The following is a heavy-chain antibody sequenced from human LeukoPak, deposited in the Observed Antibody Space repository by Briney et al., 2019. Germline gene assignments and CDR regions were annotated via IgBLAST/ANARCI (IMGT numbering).Heavy chain of an antibody. D-gene: IGHD5-18*01. J-gene: IGHJ4*02. Sequence: SETLSLTCTVSGYSISSDYYWGWIRPPPGKGLEWIASVSHSGSTYYNPSLKSRVTISVDTSKNQFSLKVTSVTAADTALYYCARERIERYTYASSDFDYWGRGTLVTVSS. V-gene: IGHV4-38-2*02. CDR3: ARERIERYTYASSDFDY. CDR1: GYSISSDYY. CDR2: VSHSGST.